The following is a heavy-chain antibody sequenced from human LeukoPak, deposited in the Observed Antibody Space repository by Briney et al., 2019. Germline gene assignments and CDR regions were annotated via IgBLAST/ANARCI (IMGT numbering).Heavy chain of an antibody. CDR1: GFTFSSYA. Sequence: GGSLRLSCAASGFTFSSYAMSWVRQAPGKGLEWVSAISGSGGSTYYADSVKGRFTISRDNSKNTLYLQMNSLRAEDTAVCYCAKDGRRAVTNYYYYYMDVWGKGTTVTVSS. CDR2: ISGSGGST. CDR3: AKDGRRAVTNYYYYYMDV. D-gene: IGHD4-17*01. J-gene: IGHJ6*03. V-gene: IGHV3-23*01.